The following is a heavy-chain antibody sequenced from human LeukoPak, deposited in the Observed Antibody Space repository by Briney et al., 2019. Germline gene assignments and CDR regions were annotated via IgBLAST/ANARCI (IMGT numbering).Heavy chain of an antibody. Sequence: SETLSLTCAVYGGSFSGYYWSWIRQPPGKGLEWIGEINHSGSTYYNPSLKSRVTISVDTSKNQFSLKLSSVTAADTAVYYCARGRPLVVTSRAHAFDIWGQGTMVTVSS. CDR2: INHSGST. D-gene: IGHD2-21*02. V-gene: IGHV4-34*01. J-gene: IGHJ3*02. CDR1: GGSFSGYY. CDR3: ARGRPLVVTSRAHAFDI.